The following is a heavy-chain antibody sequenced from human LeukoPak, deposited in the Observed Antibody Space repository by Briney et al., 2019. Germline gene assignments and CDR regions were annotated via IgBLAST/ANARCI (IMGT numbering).Heavy chain of an antibody. Sequence: GASVKVSCKASGYTFTSYAMNWVRQVPGQGLEWMGWINTNTGSPTYAQAFTGRFVFSLDTSVGTAYLQISSLKTEDTAVYYCACYDCGDYWGQGTLVTVSS. V-gene: IGHV7-4-1*02. CDR2: INTNTGSP. CDR1: GYTFTSYA. D-gene: IGHD2-2*01. CDR3: ACYDCGDY. J-gene: IGHJ4*02.